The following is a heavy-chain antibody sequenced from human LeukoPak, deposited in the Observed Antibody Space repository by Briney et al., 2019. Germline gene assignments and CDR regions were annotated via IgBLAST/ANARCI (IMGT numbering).Heavy chain of an antibody. CDR3: AAHYDILTGLDY. Sequence: GGSLRLSCAASGFTFSSYGMHWVRQAPGKGLEWVAFIRYDGSNKYYADSVKGRFTISRDNSKNTLYLQMNSLRAEDTAVYYCAAHYDILTGLDYWGQGTLVTVSS. CDR2: IRYDGSNK. CDR1: GFTFSSYG. J-gene: IGHJ4*02. V-gene: IGHV3-30*02. D-gene: IGHD3-9*01.